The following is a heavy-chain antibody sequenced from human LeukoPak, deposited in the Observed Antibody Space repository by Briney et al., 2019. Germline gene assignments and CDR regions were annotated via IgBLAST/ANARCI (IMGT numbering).Heavy chain of an antibody. CDR1: TDSMYGYY. Sequence: KTSETLSLTCTVSTDSMYGYYWSWVRQPAGKGLEWIGRIHNKGTTNYNPSLKSRVTMSLDMSKNLFSLKLSSVTAADTAVYYCARVGPLWFGESRSAFDIWGQGTMVTVSS. CDR3: ARVGPLWFGESRSAFDI. CDR2: IHNKGTT. D-gene: IGHD3-10*01. J-gene: IGHJ3*02. V-gene: IGHV4-4*07.